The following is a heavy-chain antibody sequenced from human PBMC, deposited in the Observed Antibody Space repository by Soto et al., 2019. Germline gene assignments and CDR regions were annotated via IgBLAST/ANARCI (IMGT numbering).Heavy chain of an antibody. CDR1: GYSFNSHW. J-gene: IGHJ6*02. CDR3: ARTAAAGKYYYGVDV. D-gene: IGHD6-13*01. Sequence: GESLKXSCKGSGYSFNSHWIGWVRQMPGKGLEWMGIIYPGDSDTRYSPSFQGQVTISADKSTNTAYLQWSSLKASDTAIYYCARTAAAGKYYYGVDVWGQGTTVTVSS. V-gene: IGHV5-51*01. CDR2: IYPGDSDT.